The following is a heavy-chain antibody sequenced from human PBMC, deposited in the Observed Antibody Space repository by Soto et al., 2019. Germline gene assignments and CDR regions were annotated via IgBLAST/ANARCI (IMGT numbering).Heavy chain of an antibody. CDR1: GGSISSSSYY. D-gene: IGHD3-3*01. CDR3: AAGGRYYDFWSGYPNGGYYYYGMDV. V-gene: IGHV4-39*01. CDR2: IYYSGST. J-gene: IGHJ6*02. Sequence: SETLSLTCTVSGGSISSSSYYWGWIRQPPGKGLEWIGSIYYSGSTYYNPSLKSRVTISVDTSKNQFSLKLSSVTAADTAVYYCAAGGRYYDFWSGYPNGGYYYYGMDVWGQGTTVTVSS.